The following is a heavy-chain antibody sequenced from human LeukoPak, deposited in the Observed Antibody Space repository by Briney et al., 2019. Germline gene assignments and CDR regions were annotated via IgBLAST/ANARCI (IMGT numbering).Heavy chain of an antibody. Sequence: PGGSLRLSCAASGFTFSSYSMNWVRQAPGKGLEWVSSISSSSSYIYYADSVKGRFTISRDNAKNSLYLQMNSLRAEDTAVYYCARDHNRYRSSSEVDYWGQGTLVTVSS. V-gene: IGHV3-21*01. CDR3: ARDHNRYRSSSEVDY. J-gene: IGHJ4*02. CDR1: GFTFSSYS. D-gene: IGHD6-6*01. CDR2: ISSSSSYI.